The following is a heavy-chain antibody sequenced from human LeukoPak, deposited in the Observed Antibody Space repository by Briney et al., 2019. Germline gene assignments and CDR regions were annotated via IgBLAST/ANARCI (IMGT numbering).Heavy chain of an antibody. D-gene: IGHD2-21*01. V-gene: IGHV1-2*02. CDR2: INPNSGGT. J-gene: IGHJ4*02. CDR3: TRSVRNGHIDY. CDR1: GYTFTVYY. Sequence: GASVTVSCKASGYTFTVYYMHWVRQAPGQGLEWMGWINPNSGGTNYAQKFQGRVTMTRDTSISTAYMELSSLRFEDTAVYYCTRSVRNGHIDYWGQGTLVTVSS.